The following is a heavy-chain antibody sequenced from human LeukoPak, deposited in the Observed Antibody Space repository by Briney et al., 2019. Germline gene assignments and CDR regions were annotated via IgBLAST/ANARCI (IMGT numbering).Heavy chain of an antibody. CDR1: GGSISSYY. V-gene: IGHV4-59*06. Sequence: PSETLSLTCTVSGGSISSYYWSWIRQHPGKGLEWIGYIYYSGSTYYNPSLKSRLTISGDTSKNQFSLRLSSVTAADTAVYYCAAAAAGQNWFDPWGQGTLVTVSS. CDR3: AAAAAGQNWFDP. J-gene: IGHJ5*02. CDR2: IYYSGST. D-gene: IGHD6-13*01.